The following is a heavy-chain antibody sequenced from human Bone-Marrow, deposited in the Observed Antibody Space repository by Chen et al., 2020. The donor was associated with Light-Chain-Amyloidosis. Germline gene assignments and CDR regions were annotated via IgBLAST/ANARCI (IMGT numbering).Heavy chain of an antibody. CDR3: ARRRDGYNFDY. CDR2: IYPDDSDA. D-gene: IGHD5-12*01. V-gene: IGHV5-51*01. Sequence: DVQLEQSGPAGKKPGEPLKISCNGPVYTFHNYWIGWVRQMPGKGLEWMGVIYPDDSDARYSPSFEGQVTISADKSITTAYLQWRSLKASDTAMYYCARRRDGYNFDYWGQGTLVTVSS. J-gene: IGHJ4*02. CDR1: VYTFHNYW.